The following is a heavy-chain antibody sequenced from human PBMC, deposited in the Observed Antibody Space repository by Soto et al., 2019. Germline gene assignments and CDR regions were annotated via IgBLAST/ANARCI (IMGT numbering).Heavy chain of an antibody. CDR2: ISGSGGST. J-gene: IGHJ4*02. CDR3: AKATYYYDSSGYYPFDY. D-gene: IGHD3-22*01. Sequence: PGGSLRLSCAASGFSFSSYAMSWVRQAPGKGLEWVSAISGSGGSTYYADSVKGRFTISRDNFKNTLYLQMNSLRAEDTAVYYCAKATYYYDSSGYYPFDYWGQGTLVTVSS. CDR1: GFSFSSYA. V-gene: IGHV3-23*01.